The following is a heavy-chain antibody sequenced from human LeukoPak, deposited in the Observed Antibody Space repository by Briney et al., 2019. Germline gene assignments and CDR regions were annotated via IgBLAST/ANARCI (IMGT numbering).Heavy chain of an antibody. D-gene: IGHD6-19*01. CDR2: IYYSGST. CDR1: GGSISSSSYY. V-gene: IGHV4-39*01. CDR3: ASSIAVAGTPFDY. J-gene: IGHJ4*02. Sequence: SETLSLTCTVSGGSISSSSYYWGWMRQPPGKGREWIGSIYYSGSTYYNPSLKSRVTISVDTSKNQFSLKLSSVTAADTAVYYCASSIAVAGTPFDYWGQGTLVTVSS.